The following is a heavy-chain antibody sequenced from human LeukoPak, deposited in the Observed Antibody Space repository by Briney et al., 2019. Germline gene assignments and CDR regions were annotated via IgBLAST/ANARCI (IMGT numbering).Heavy chain of an antibody. CDR1: GGSISSSSYY. CDR3: ARRRYSSGYYF. J-gene: IGHJ4*02. Sequence: PSETLSLTCTVSGGSISSSSYYWGWIRQPPGKGLEWIGSMYSSGSTYYNPSLKSRVSISVETSKNQFSLKLSSVTAADAAVYYCARRRYSSGYYFWGQGTLVTVSS. D-gene: IGHD6-19*01. V-gene: IGHV4-39*07. CDR2: MYSSGST.